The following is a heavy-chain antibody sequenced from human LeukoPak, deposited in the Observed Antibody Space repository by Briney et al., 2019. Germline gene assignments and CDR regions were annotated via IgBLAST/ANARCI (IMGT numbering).Heavy chain of an antibody. CDR2: INHSGST. Sequence: PSETLSLTCAVYGGSFSGYYWSWIRQPPGKGLEWIGEINHSGSTNYNPSLKSRVTISVDTSKNQFSLKLSSVTAADTAVYYCAGFSITMVRGVMPWWGQGTLVTASS. CDR1: GGSFSGYY. J-gene: IGHJ4*02. CDR3: AGFSITMVRGVMPW. D-gene: IGHD3-10*01. V-gene: IGHV4-34*01.